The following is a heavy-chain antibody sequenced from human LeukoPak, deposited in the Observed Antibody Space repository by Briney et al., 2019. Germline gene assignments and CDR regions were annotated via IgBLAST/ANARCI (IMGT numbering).Heavy chain of an antibody. CDR3: ARDPNLTGYRRLPEGFGY. D-gene: IGHD3-9*01. CDR2: ISSSSSYI. J-gene: IGHJ4*02. Sequence: GGSLRLSCAASGFTFSSYSMNWVRQAPGKGLEWVSSISSSSSYIYYADSVKGRFTISRDNAKNSLYLQMNSLRAEDTAVYYCARDPNLTGYRRLPEGFGYWGQGTLVTVYS. V-gene: IGHV3-21*01. CDR1: GFTFSSYS.